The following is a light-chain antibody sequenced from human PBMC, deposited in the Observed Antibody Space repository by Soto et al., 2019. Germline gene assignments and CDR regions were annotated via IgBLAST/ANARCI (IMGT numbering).Light chain of an antibody. CDR2: DVS. J-gene: IGLJ1*01. V-gene: IGLV2-14*01. CDR1: SSDVGGYNY. Sequence: QSALTQPASVSGSPGQSITISCTGTSSDVGGYNYVSWYQQQTGKAPKLMNYDVSNRLSGVSNSFTGSKSGNTASLTISGLQAEDEADYYCSTYTSSSIYVFGTGTKLTVL. CDR3: STYTSSSIYV.